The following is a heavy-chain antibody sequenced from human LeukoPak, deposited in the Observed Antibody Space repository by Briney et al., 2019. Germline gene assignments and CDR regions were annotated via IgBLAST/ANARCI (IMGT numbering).Heavy chain of an antibody. CDR2: IYSSGTT. V-gene: IGHV4-59*01. D-gene: IGHD1-1*01. J-gene: IGHJ4*02. CDR1: GGSINSYY. Sequence: PETLSLTCTVSGGSINSYYWNWIRQPPGKALEWIGYIYSSGTTNYNPSLKSRVTISVDTSKNQFSLRLTSLTAADTAVYYCARGTKWSDYWGQGTLVTVTS. CDR3: ARGTKWSDY.